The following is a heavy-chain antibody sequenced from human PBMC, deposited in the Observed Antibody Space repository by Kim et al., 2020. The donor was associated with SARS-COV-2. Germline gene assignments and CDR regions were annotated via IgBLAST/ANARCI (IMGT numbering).Heavy chain of an antibody. J-gene: IGHJ6*02. D-gene: IGHD4-17*01. CDR2: IWYDGSNK. Sequence: GGSLRLSCAASGFTFSSYGMHWVRQAPGKGLEWVAVIWYDGSNKYYADSVKGRFTISRDNSKNTLYLQMNSLRAEDTAVYYCARDDYGGQKHYYYYYGMDVWGQGTTVTVSS. CDR1: GFTFSSYG. CDR3: ARDDYGGQKHYYYYYGMDV. V-gene: IGHV3-33*08.